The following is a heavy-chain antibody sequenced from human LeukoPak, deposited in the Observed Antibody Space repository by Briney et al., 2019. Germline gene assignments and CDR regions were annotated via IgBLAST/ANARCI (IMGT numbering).Heavy chain of an antibody. V-gene: IGHV4-59*01. CDR2: IYDSGRT. CDR1: GGSISSYY. D-gene: IGHD7-27*01. J-gene: IGHJ4*02. CDR3: ARIKLGGWFLDY. Sequence: SETLSLTCTVSGGSISSYYWSWIRQPPGKGLEWIGYIYDSGRTNYNPSLKSRVTISVDTSRNQFSLKLTSVTAADTAVYYCARIKLGGWFLDYWGQGTLVTVSS.